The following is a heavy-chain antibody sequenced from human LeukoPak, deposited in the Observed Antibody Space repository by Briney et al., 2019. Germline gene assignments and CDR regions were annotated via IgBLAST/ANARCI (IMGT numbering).Heavy chain of an antibody. CDR2: IRQDGSVT. CDR1: GFTFTTFW. V-gene: IGHV3-7*03. CDR3: ARVRSSSWYGYGMDV. J-gene: IGHJ6*02. Sequence: GGSLRLSCVASGFTFTTFWMTWVRQAPGKGLEWVGNIRQDGSVTFYGDSVKGRFTISRDNAKNSVFLQMNSLRAEDTAVYYCARVRSSSWYGYGMDVWGQGTTVTVSS. D-gene: IGHD6-13*01.